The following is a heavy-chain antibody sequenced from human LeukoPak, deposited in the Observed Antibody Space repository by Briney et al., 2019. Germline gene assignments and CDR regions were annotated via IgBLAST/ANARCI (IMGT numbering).Heavy chain of an antibody. J-gene: IGHJ4*02. CDR3: GRRSRSTWNYRRGDY. CDR1: GGSISRDSYY. CDR2: IYYSGST. D-gene: IGHD1-7*01. Sequence: PSETLSLTCTVSGGSISRDSYYWGCIRQPPGKGLQWIGCIYYSGSTYYKPSLKSRVTISVDTSKNQFSLKLTSVTAADTAVYYCGRRSRSTWNYRRGDYWGQGTLVTVSS. V-gene: IGHV4-39*01.